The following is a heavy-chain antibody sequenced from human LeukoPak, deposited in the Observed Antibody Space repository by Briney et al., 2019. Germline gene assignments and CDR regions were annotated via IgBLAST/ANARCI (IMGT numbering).Heavy chain of an antibody. J-gene: IGHJ4*02. CDR1: GYTFTGYY. V-gene: IGHV1-2*02. CDR3: ARDRVLWFGESAYYFDY. Sequence: ASVKVSCKASGYTFTGYYMHWVRQAPGQGLEWMGWINPNSGATNYAQKFQGRVTMTRDTSISTASMELSSLKPDDTAVYYCARDRVLWFGESAYYFDYWGQGTLVTVSS. D-gene: IGHD3-10*01. CDR2: INPNSGAT.